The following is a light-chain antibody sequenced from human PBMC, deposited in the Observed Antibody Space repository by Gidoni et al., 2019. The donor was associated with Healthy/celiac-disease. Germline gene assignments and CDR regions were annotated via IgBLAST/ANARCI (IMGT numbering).Light chain of an antibody. Sequence: EIQMTQSPSTLSACVGDRVTITRRASQSISSCLALYQQKPGKAPKLLNYQASSLESGVPSRFSGSGSETEFTLTLINLQPDDFASYYCHQYNSYTFGRGTKVEIK. CDR3: HQYNSYT. J-gene: IGKJ1*01. CDR2: QAS. CDR1: QSISSC. V-gene: IGKV1-5*03.